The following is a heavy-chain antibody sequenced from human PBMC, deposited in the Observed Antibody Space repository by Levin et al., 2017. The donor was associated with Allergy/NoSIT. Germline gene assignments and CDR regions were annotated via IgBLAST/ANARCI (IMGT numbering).Heavy chain of an antibody. D-gene: IGHD2-2*01. V-gene: IGHV3-73*01. J-gene: IGHJ4*02. CDR2: IRSRDRNYAT. Sequence: GESLKISCAASGFTFSGSAMHWVRQASGKGLEWVGRIRSRDRNYATAYAASVKGRFTISRDDSKNTAYLQMNSLETEDTAVYYCTRLEDILVVPGNRGQGTLVTVSS. CDR3: TRLEDILVVPGN. CDR1: GFTFSGSA.